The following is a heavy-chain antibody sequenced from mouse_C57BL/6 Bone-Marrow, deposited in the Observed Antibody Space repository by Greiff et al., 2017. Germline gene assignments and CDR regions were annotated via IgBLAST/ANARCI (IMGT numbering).Heavy chain of an antibody. D-gene: IGHD3-3*01. V-gene: IGHV3-6*01. CDR3: ARGGTGDYAMDY. Sequence: VQLQQSGPGLVKPSQSLSLPCSVTGYSITSGYYWNWIRQFPGNKLEWMGYISYDGSNNYNPSLKNRISIPRDTSKNQFFLKLNSVTTEDTPTYYCARGGTGDYAMDYWGQGTSVTVSS. CDR1: GYSITSGYY. CDR2: ISYDGSN. J-gene: IGHJ4*01.